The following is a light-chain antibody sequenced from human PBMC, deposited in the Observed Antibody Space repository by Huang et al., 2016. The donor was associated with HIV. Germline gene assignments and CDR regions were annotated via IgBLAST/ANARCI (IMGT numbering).Light chain of an antibody. J-gene: IGKJ4*01. CDR1: QSVLYSSNNKNY. CDR2: RAS. Sequence: DIVMTQSPDSLAVSLGERATINCKSGQSVLYSSNNKNYLAWYQQKPGQPPKLLIYRASTRESGIPDRFSGSGSGTDFTRTITGLQAEDVAVYYCQQYYSTPLTFGGGTKVEIK. V-gene: IGKV4-1*01. CDR3: QQYYSTPLT.